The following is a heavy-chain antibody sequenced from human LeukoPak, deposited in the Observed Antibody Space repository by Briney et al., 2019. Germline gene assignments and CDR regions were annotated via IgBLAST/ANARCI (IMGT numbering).Heavy chain of an antibody. D-gene: IGHD2-2*01. CDR1: GFTVRTYY. CDR3: ARGLGYCTSTTCLLPFDY. Sequence: GWSLRLSCPASGFTVRTYYMTRVRQAPGKGLECVSVIYSGGSTYYADSVKGRFTVSRDNSKNTLYLQMNSLRAEDTAMYYCARGLGYCTSTTCLLPFDYWGQGTLVTVSS. J-gene: IGHJ4*02. V-gene: IGHV3-53*01. CDR2: IYSGGST.